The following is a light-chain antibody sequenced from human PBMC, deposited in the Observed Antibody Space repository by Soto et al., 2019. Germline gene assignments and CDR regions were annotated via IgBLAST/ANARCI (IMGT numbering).Light chain of an antibody. CDR1: SSDVGGYNY. CDR3: CSYTGSSVV. V-gene: IGLV2-11*01. Sequence: QLVLTQPRSVSGSPGQSVTISCTGTSSDVGGYNYVSWYQQYPTKAPKLMIYDVSKRPSGVPDRFSGSKSGNTASLTISGLQAEDEADYHCCSYTGSSVVFGGGTKLTVL. CDR2: DVS. J-gene: IGLJ2*01.